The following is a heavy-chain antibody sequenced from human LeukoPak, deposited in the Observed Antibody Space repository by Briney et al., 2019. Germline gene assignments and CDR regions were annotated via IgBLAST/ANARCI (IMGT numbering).Heavy chain of an antibody. J-gene: IGHJ6*02. Sequence: GGSLRPSCAASGFTFSRDWMHWVRQAPGKGLELVANIKQDGSEKYYVDSVKGRFTISRDNAKNSLYLQMNSLRAEDTAVYYCASLGYSKGYYYGMDVWGQGTTVTVSS. D-gene: IGHD4-11*01. CDR3: ASLGYSKGYYYGMDV. CDR2: IKQDGSEK. CDR1: GFTFSRDW. V-gene: IGHV3-7*01.